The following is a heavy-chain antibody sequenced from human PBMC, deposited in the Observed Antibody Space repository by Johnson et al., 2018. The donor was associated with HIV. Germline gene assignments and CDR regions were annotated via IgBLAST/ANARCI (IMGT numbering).Heavy chain of an antibody. Sequence: VQLVESGGALVQPGGSLRLSCAASGFTFSSYAMSWVPQAPGKGLEWVSGISGSGGRTYDADSVKGRFTISRDNSKNTLYLQMNSLRDEDTAVYYCARSPETGDRLWRAFDIWGQGTMVTVSS. D-gene: IGHD4-17*01. CDR3: ARSPETGDRLWRAFDI. J-gene: IGHJ3*02. CDR2: ISGSGGRT. CDR1: GFTFSSYA. V-gene: IGHV3-23*04.